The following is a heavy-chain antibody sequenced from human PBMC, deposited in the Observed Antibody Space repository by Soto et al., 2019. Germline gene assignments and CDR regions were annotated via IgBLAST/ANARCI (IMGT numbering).Heavy chain of an antibody. J-gene: IGHJ6*02. Sequence: SETLSLTCTVSGGSISSGDYYWSWIRQPPGKGLEWIGYIYYSGSTYYNPSLKSRVTISVDTSKNQFSLKLSSVTAADTAVYYCASFLEWPLTSMDVWGQGTTVTVSS. V-gene: IGHV4-30-4*01. CDR2: IYYSGST. D-gene: IGHD3-3*01. CDR1: GGSISSGDYY. CDR3: ASFLEWPLTSMDV.